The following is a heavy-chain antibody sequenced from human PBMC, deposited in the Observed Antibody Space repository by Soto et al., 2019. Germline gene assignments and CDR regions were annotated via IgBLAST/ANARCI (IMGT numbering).Heavy chain of an antibody. Sequence: GGSLRLSCAASGFTFSTYGMHWVRQAPGKGLERVAVISYDGNNKYHADSVKGRFTISRDNSKNTLYLQMNSLRAEDTAVYYCAKDSGRGSADYYFDYWGQGILVTVSS. D-gene: IGHD3-10*01. CDR2: ISYDGNNK. V-gene: IGHV3-30*18. CDR3: AKDSGRGSADYYFDY. J-gene: IGHJ4*02. CDR1: GFTFSTYG.